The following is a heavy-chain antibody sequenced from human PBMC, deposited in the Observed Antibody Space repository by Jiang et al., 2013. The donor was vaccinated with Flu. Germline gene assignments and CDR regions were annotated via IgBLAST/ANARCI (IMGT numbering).Heavy chain of an antibody. CDR3: ARGYIMARYGFDY. CDR1: NYSINRNNY. J-gene: IGHJ4*02. V-gene: IGHV4-38-2*01. CDR2: IFHNGIT. Sequence: SQTLSLTCDVSNYSINRNNYWGWIRQSPGMGLEWIGSIFHNGITYYNPTLESRVTLSIGTSKNKFSLTVRSVNAADTAVYFCARGYIMARYGFDYWGQGIVVTVSS. D-gene: IGHD5-12*01.